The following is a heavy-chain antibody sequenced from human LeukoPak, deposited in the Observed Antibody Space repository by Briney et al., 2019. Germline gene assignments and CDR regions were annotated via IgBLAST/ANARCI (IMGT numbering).Heavy chain of an antibody. CDR3: ATGSGSYYMEGFDY. Sequence: ASVKVSCKASGYTFTSYEINWVRQAPGKGLEWMGGFDPEDGETIYAQKFQGRVTMTEDTSTDTAYMELSSLRSEDTAVYYCATGSGSYYMEGFDYWGQGTLVTVSS. CDR1: GYTFTSYE. CDR2: FDPEDGET. D-gene: IGHD3-10*01. J-gene: IGHJ4*02. V-gene: IGHV1-24*01.